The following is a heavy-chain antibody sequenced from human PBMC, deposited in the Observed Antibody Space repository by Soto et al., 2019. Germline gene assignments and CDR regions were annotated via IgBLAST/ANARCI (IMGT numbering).Heavy chain of an antibody. J-gene: IGHJ4*02. CDR1: GFTFSSYA. Sequence: LRLSFAASGFTFSSYAMSWVRQAPGKGLEWVSAISGSGGSTYYADSVKGRFTISRDNSKNTLYLQMNSLRAEDTAVYYCAKDLTMIVVVKTRYFDYWGQGTLVTVSS. CDR2: ISGSGGST. CDR3: AKDLTMIVVVKTRYFDY. V-gene: IGHV3-23*01. D-gene: IGHD3-22*01.